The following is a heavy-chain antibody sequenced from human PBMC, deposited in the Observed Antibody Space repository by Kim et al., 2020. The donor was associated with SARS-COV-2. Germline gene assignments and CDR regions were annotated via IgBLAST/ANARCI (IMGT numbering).Heavy chain of an antibody. J-gene: IGHJ4*02. V-gene: IGHV3-53*01. D-gene: IGHD2-21*01. Sequence: GGSLRLSCAASGFSVGSNYMAWVRQAPGKGLEWVSVIYSDDLIFYTDSVKGRFSISRDTSKNTLFLQMNSLRVDDTAVYYCAREAGDRINARLDYWGQGTLVTVSS. CDR1: GFSVGSNY. CDR2: IYSDDLI. CDR3: AREAGDRINARLDY.